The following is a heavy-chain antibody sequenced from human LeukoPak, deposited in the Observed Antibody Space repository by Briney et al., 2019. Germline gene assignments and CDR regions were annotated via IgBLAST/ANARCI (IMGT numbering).Heavy chain of an antibody. V-gene: IGHV3-9*03. CDR1: GFTFDDYA. D-gene: IGHD6-13*01. CDR3: AKDISAPGAAVIA. CDR2: ISWNSGSI. Sequence: GRSLRLSCAASGFTFDDYAMHWVRQAPGKGLEWVSGISWNSGSIGYADSVKGRFTISRDNAKNSLYLQMNSLRAEDMALYYCAKDISAPGAAVIAWGQGTLVTVSP. J-gene: IGHJ4*02.